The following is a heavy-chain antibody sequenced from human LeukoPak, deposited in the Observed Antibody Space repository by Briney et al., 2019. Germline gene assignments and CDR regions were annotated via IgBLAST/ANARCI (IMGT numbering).Heavy chain of an antibody. CDR2: IWYDGSNK. CDR3: ASRIATAGSVDY. V-gene: IGHV3-33*08. Sequence: GGSLRLSCAASGFTFSSFSMNWVRQAPGKGLEWVAVIWYDGSNKYYADSVKGRFTISRDNSKNTLHLQMNTLRAEDTAVYYCASRIATAGSVDYWGQGTLVTVSS. J-gene: IGHJ4*02. D-gene: IGHD6-13*01. CDR1: GFTFSSFS.